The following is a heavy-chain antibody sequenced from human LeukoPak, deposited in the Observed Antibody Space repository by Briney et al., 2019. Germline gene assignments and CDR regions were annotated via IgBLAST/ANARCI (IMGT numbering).Heavy chain of an antibody. CDR2: IKNDGSST. V-gene: IGHV3-74*01. CDR1: GFTFSSHW. Sequence: PGGPLRLSCAASGFTFSSHWMHWVRQAPGKGLMWVARIKNDGSSTRYADSVKGRFSISRDNAKSTLYLQMDSLRVEDTAVYYCARDRLDYGGYVGFRWGQGTLVTVSS. J-gene: IGHJ4*02. CDR3: ARDRLDYGGYVGFR. D-gene: IGHD4-17*01.